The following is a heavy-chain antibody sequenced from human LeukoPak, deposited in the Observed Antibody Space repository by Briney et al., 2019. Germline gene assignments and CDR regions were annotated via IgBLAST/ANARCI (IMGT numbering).Heavy chain of an antibody. CDR3: ARDRRRELLHAFDI. CDR1: GGTISRNY. J-gene: IGHJ3*02. CDR2: IDYSGST. Sequence: SETPSLTCTVSGGTISRNYWSWIRQPPGKGLEWVAYIDYSGSTNYNPSLKSRLTISMDASKNQFSLKLSSVTAADTAVYYCARDRRRELLHAFDIWGQGTMVTVSS. V-gene: IGHV4-59*01. D-gene: IGHD1-26*01.